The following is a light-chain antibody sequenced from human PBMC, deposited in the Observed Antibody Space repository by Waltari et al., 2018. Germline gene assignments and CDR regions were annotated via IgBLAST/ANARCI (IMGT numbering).Light chain of an antibody. CDR1: QRVSKY. CDR2: DAS. J-gene: IGKJ1*01. CDR3: QKNGTLPAT. V-gene: IGKV3-20*01. Sequence: EIVLTQSPGTLSLSPGERATLSCRASQRVSKYLAWYQQKPGQAHRLLIYDASTRATGIPNRFSATGWGTDFSLSFSRLEPEDFAVYYCQKNGTLPATFGQGTKVQMK.